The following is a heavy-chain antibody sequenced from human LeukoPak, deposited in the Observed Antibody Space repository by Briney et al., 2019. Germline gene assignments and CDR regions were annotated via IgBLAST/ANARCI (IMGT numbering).Heavy chain of an antibody. J-gene: IGHJ4*02. Sequence: SETLSLTCTVSGYSISSGYYWGWDRQPPGKGLQWIGSIFRSWTTYYSPTLRRRLSMSLDTSKNQFSLKLTSVTATDTAVYYCVRGRGGLGIYQFEFWGQGALVIVPS. CDR2: IFRSWTT. CDR1: GYSISSGYY. V-gene: IGHV4-38-2*02. CDR3: VRGRGGLGIYQFEF. D-gene: IGHD3/OR15-3a*01.